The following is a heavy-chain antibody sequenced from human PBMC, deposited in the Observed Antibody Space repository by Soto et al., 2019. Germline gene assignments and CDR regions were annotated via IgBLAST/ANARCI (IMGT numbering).Heavy chain of an antibody. CDR2: ISYDGSNK. Sequence: GGSLRLSCAASGFTFSSYGMHWVRQAPGKGLEWVAVISYDGSNKYYADSVKGRFTISRDNSKNTLYLQMNSLRAEDTAVYYCAKEGTNCYACYYYMDVWGKGTTVTVSS. J-gene: IGHJ6*03. D-gene: IGHD2-2*01. V-gene: IGHV3-30*18. CDR1: GFTFSSYG. CDR3: AKEGTNCYACYYYMDV.